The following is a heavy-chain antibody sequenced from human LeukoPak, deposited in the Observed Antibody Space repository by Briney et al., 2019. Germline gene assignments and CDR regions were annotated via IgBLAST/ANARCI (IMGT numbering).Heavy chain of an antibody. Sequence: GESLKISCKASGFSFTNYWVGWVRQMPGKGLEWMGIIYPGDSDSRYSPSFQGQVTISADKSIITAYLQWSSLKASDTAMYYCGRRGYTYDFFDYGGRGTLVTVSS. V-gene: IGHV5-51*01. CDR1: GFSFTNYW. D-gene: IGHD5-18*01. J-gene: IGHJ4*02. CDR3: GRRGYTYDFFDY. CDR2: IYPGDSDS.